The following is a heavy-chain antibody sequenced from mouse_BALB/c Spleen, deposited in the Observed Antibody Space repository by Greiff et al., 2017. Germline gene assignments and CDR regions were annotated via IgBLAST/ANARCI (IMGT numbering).Heavy chain of an antibody. D-gene: IGHD1-1*01. V-gene: IGHV1-87*01. J-gene: IGHJ4*01. Sequence: QVQLQQSGAELARPGASVKLSCKASGYTFTSYWMQWVKQRPGQGLEWIGAIYPGDGDTRYTQKFKGKATLTADKSSSTAYMQLSSLASEDSAVYYCARGTTVVATDAMDYWGQGTSVTVSS. CDR1: GYTFTSYW. CDR2: IYPGDGDT. CDR3: ARGTTVVATDAMDY.